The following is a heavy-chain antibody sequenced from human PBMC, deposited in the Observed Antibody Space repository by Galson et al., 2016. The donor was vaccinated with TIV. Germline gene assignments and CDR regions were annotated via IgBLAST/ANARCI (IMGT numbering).Heavy chain of an antibody. V-gene: IGHV7-4-1*02. CDR1: GCSLSSYA. CDR2: INTKNGNP. J-gene: IGHJ6*03. D-gene: IGHD4-17*01. Sequence: SVKVSCKASGCSLSSYALNWVRQAPGQGLEWMGWINTKNGNPTYAQGFTGRFVFSLDTSVSTAYLQISSLKAEDTAVYYCARSGDYSYYFYYMDVWAKGTTVTVSS. CDR3: ARSGDYSYYFYYMDV.